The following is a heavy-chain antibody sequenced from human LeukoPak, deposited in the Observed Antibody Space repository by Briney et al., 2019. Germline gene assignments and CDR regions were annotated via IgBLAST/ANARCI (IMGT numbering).Heavy chain of an antibody. J-gene: IGHJ4*02. Sequence: ASVKVSCKASGYTFTGYYMHWVRQAPGQGLEWMGWINPNSGGTNYAQKFQGRVTMTRNTSISTAYMELSSLRSEDTAVYYCARGIAARRAFDYWGQGTLVTVSS. V-gene: IGHV1-2*02. CDR2: INPNSGGT. CDR1: GYTFTGYY. CDR3: ARGIAARRAFDY. D-gene: IGHD6-6*01.